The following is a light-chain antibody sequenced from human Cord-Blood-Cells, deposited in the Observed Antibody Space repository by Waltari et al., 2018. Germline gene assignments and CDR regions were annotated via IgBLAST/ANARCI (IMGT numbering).Light chain of an antibody. V-gene: IGKV1-39*01. CDR3: QQRCCTPYS. CDR2: AAS. CDR1: QSISSY. J-gene: IGKJ2*03. Sequence: DIQMTQSPSSLSASVGDRVTITCRASQSISSYLNWYQQKPGKAPKLLIYAASSLQSGVPAWLSGSGAGTDFTLTISSLQPADFATYYCQQRCCTPYSFGQGTKLEIK.